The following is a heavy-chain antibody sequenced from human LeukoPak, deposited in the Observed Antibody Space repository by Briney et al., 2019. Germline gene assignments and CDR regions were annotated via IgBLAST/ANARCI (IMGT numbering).Heavy chain of an antibody. CDR1: GFTFDDYA. CDR2: ISWNSGSI. Sequence: GGSLRLSCAASGFTFDDYAMHWVRQAPGKGLEWASGISWNSGSIGYADSVKGRFTISRDNAKNSLYLQMNSLRAEDTALYYCAKDIGFNEYYFDYWGQGTLVTVSS. CDR3: AKDIGFNEYYFDY. V-gene: IGHV3-9*01. J-gene: IGHJ4*02. D-gene: IGHD2-8*01.